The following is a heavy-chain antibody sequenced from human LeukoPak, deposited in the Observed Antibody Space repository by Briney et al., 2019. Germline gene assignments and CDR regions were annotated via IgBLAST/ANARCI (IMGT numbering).Heavy chain of an antibody. CDR1: GYTFTGYY. D-gene: IGHD6-13*01. Sequence: GASVKVSCKASGYTFTGYYVHWVRQAPGQGLEWMGWINPNSGGTNYAQKFQGRVTMTRDTSISTAYMELSRLRSDDTAVYYCARERGSSSWYRNFDFWGQGTLVTVSS. V-gene: IGHV1-2*02. CDR2: INPNSGGT. CDR3: ARERGSSSWYRNFDF. J-gene: IGHJ4*02.